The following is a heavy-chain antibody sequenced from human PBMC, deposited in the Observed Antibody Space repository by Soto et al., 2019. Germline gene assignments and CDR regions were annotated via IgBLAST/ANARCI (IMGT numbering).Heavy chain of an antibody. CDR3: ANPYGITVNTEIDY. CDR2: ISGSGCST. D-gene: IGHD4-17*01. J-gene: IGHJ4*02. CDR1: GFTFSSYA. Sequence: EVQLLESGGGLVQPGGSLRLSCAASGFTFSSYAMSWVRQAPGKGLEWVSAISGSGCSTYYADSVKGRFTISRDNSKNTLYLQMNSLRAEATAVYYCANPYGITVNTEIDYWGQGTLVTVSS. V-gene: IGHV3-23*01.